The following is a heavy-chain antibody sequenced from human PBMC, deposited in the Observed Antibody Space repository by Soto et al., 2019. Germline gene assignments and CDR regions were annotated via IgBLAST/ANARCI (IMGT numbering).Heavy chain of an antibody. CDR2: IYHSGST. D-gene: IGHD1-1*01. J-gene: IGHJ4*02. V-gene: IGHV4-38-2*01. CDR3: ASNPGWTDGRYYFDY. CDR1: GYSISSGYY. Sequence: PSETLSLTCAVSGYSISSGYYWGWIRQPPGKGLERIGSIYHSGSTYYNPSLKSRVTISVDTSKNQFSLKLSSVTAADTAVYYCASNPGWTDGRYYFDYWGQGTLVTVSS.